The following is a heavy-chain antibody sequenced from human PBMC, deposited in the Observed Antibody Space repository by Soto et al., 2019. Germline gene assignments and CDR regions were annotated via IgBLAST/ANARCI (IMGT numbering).Heavy chain of an antibody. D-gene: IGHD3-22*01. Sequence: PGGSLRLSCTGSGFNFGNYAMSWVRQAPGKGPEWVGFIRSETYGGTPDYAASLRGRFTISRDGSKSIAYLEINSLQTDDTAVYYCTRYYYASSGYYVYWGQGTLVTVSS. CDR3: TRYYYASSGYYVY. CDR2: IRSETYGGTP. V-gene: IGHV3-49*04. J-gene: IGHJ4*02. CDR1: GFNFGNYA.